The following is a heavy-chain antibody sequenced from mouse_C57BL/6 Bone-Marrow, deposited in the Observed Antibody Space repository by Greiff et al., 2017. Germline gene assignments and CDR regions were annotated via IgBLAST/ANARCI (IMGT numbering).Heavy chain of an antibody. D-gene: IGHD1-1*01. CDR1: GYTFTSYW. CDR3: TMWYYGSSFDY. V-gene: IGHV1-74*01. Sequence: QVQLQQPGAELVKPGASVKVSCKASGYTFTSYWMPWVQQRPGQGLEWIGRIHPSDSDTNYNHKFKGKATLTVDKSSSTAYLQLSSLTSEDSAVYFGTMWYYGSSFDYWGQGTTLTVSS. CDR2: IHPSDSDT. J-gene: IGHJ2*01.